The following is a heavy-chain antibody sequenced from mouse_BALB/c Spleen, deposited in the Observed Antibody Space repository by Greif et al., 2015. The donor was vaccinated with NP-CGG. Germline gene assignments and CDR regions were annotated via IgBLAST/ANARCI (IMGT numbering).Heavy chain of an antibody. CDR2: ISYSGST. Sequence: VQLQQSGPGLVKPSQSLSLTCTVTGYSITSDYAWNWIRQFPGNKLEWMGYISYSGSTSYNPSLKSRISITRDTSKNQFFLQLNSVTTEDTATYYCARSFITAVVDAMDYWGQGTSVTVSS. D-gene: IGHD1-1*01. J-gene: IGHJ4*01. CDR1: GYSITSDYA. V-gene: IGHV3-2*02. CDR3: ARSFITAVVDAMDY.